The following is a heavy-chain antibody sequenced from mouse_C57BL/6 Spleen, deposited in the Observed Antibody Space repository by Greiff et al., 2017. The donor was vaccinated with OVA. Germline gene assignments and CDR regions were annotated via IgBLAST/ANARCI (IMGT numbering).Heavy chain of an antibody. CDR3: AKGYDYDDWFAY. CDR1: GYTFTDYY. V-gene: IGHV1-26*01. CDR2: INPNNGGT. D-gene: IGHD2-4*01. J-gene: IGHJ3*01. Sequence: EVQLQQSGPELVKPGASVKISCKASGYTFTDYYMNWVKQSHGKSLEWIGDINPNNGGTSYNQKFKGMATLTVDKSSSTAYMELRSLTSEDSAVYYCAKGYDYDDWFAYWGQGTLVTVSA.